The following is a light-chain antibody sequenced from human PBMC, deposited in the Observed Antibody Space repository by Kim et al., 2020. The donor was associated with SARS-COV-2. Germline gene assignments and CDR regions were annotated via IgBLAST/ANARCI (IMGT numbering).Light chain of an antibody. CDR1: KLGTKF. J-gene: IGLJ3*02. CDR3: QAWDDTSAV. V-gene: IGLV3-1*01. CDR2: QTA. Sequence: SYELTQPPSVSLSPGQTASIACSGDKLGTKFVHWYQQKSGQSPALVIYQTARRPSGTPERFSGSLSGNTATLTIRGTQAMDEADYFFQAWDDTSAVFGGG.